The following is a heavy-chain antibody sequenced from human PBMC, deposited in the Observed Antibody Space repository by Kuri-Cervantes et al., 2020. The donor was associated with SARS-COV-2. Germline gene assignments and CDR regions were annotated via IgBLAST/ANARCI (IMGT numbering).Heavy chain of an antibody. D-gene: IGHD2-2*01. Sequence: LRLSCTVSGYSISSGSCWCWLRKPPGKGLDLIGSIYHSGSTYYNPSLKSRVTISVDTSKNQFSLKLSSVTAADTAVYYSARSLTVPSDCSSTSCPPGYFYLWGHGTLVTVSS. CDR3: ARSLTVPSDCSSTSCPPGYFYL. CDR1: GYSISSGSC. J-gene: IGHJ2*01. CDR2: IYHSGST. V-gene: IGHV4-38-2*02.